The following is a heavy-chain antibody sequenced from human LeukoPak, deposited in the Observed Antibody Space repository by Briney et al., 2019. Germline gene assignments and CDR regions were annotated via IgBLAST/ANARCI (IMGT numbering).Heavy chain of an antibody. CDR2: IIPIFGTV. D-gene: IGHD3-22*01. CDR3: ARGDLIDYDSDQRNAFDI. Sequence: GSSVKVSCKASGGTFSSYAISWVRQAPGQGLEWMGGIIPIFGTVKSAQKFQGRVTITADESTSTAYMELSSLRSEDTAVYYCARGDLIDYDSDQRNAFDIWGQGTMVTVSS. CDR1: GGTFSSYA. J-gene: IGHJ3*02. V-gene: IGHV1-69*01.